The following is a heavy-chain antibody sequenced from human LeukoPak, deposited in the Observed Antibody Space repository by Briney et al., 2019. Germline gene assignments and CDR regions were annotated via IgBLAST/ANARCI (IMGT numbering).Heavy chain of an antibody. CDR1: GGSISSSSYY. Sequence: SETLSLTCTVSGGSISSSSYYWGWIRQPPGKGLEWIGYIYYSGSTNYNPSLKSRVTISVDTSKNQFSLKLSSVTAADTAVYYCASGGYSSSWYRGNEYFQHWGQGTLVTVSS. CDR2: IYYSGST. J-gene: IGHJ1*01. CDR3: ASGGYSSSWYRGNEYFQH. D-gene: IGHD6-13*01. V-gene: IGHV4-61*05.